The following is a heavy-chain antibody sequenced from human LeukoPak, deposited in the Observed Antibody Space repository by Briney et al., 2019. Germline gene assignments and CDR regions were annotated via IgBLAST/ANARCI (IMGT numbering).Heavy chain of an antibody. CDR3: AKDRSCTNDVCHGDFDY. J-gene: IGHJ4*02. V-gene: IGHV3-74*01. Sequence: GGSLRLSCAASGFTFSSYWMHWVRQAPGKGPVWVSRINTDGSSTNYADSVKGRFTISRDNSKNTVYLQMNSLRAEDTAVYYCAKDRSCTNDVCHGDFDYWGQGTLVTVSS. D-gene: IGHD2-8*01. CDR2: INTDGSST. CDR1: GFTFSSYW.